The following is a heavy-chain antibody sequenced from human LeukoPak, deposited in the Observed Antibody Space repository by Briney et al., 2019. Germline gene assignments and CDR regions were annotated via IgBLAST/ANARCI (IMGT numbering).Heavy chain of an antibody. V-gene: IGHV3-30-3*01. CDR2: ISYDGSNK. Sequence: GRSLRLSCAASGFTFSSYAMHWVRQAPDKGLEWVAVISYDGSNKYYADSVKGRFTISRDNSKNTLYLQMNSLRAEDTAVYYCARKRGYGDYLGAFDIWGQGTMVTVSS. D-gene: IGHD4-17*01. CDR1: GFTFSSYA. J-gene: IGHJ3*02. CDR3: ARKRGYGDYLGAFDI.